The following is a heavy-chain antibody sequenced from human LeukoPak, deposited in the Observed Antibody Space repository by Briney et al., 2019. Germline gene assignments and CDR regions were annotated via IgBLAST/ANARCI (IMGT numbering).Heavy chain of an antibody. Sequence: PSETLSLTCAVYGGSFSGYYWSWIRQPPGKGLEWIGEINHSGSTNYNPSLKSRVTMSVDTSKNQFSLKLSSVTAADTAVYYCARGYLYSSGWYFDYWGQGTLVTVSS. J-gene: IGHJ4*02. V-gene: IGHV4-34*01. CDR1: GGSFSGYY. CDR2: INHSGST. D-gene: IGHD6-19*01. CDR3: ARGYLYSSGWYFDY.